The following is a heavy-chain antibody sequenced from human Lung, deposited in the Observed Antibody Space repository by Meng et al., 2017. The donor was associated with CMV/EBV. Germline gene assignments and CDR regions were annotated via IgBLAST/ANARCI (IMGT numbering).Heavy chain of an antibody. CDR1: GFTFSSYV. CDR2: IYSGGTST. Sequence: GEXXKISCAASGFTFSSYVMSWVRQAPGKGLEWVSVIYSGGTSTQYADSVKGRFTISRDNSKNTLFLQMNSLRAEDTAVYYCAKEACSTTSCYYNYYYGLDVWXQGTTVTVSS. CDR3: AKEACSTTSCYYNYYYGLDV. J-gene: IGHJ6*02. D-gene: IGHD2-2*01. V-gene: IGHV3-23*03.